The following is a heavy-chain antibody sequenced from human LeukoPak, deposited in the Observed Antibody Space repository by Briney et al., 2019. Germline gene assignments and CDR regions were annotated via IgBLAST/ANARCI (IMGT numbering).Heavy chain of an antibody. V-gene: IGHV3-74*01. J-gene: IGHJ4*02. D-gene: IGHD3-22*01. CDR3: ARHSSGYYPYDY. CDR2: INSDGRST. Sequence: GGSLRLSCAASGFTFSSYWMHWVRQAPGKGLVWVSRINSDGRSTSYADSVKGRFTISRDNSKNTLHLQMNSLRAEDTAVYYCARHSSGYYPYDYWGPGTPVTLAS. CDR1: GFTFSSYW.